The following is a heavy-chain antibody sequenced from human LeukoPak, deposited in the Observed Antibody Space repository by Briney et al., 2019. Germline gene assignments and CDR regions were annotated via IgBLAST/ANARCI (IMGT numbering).Heavy chain of an antibody. D-gene: IGHD5-12*01. J-gene: IGHJ4*02. Sequence: PSETLSLTCTVSGGSISSSSYYWGWIRPPPGKALEGIGSIYYSGSTYYTPSLKSRVTISVDTSKNQFSLKLSSVTAADTAVYYCARVIGGYDTYYFDYWGQGTLVTVSS. CDR1: GGSISSSSYY. V-gene: IGHV4-39*01. CDR3: ARVIGGYDTYYFDY. CDR2: IYYSGST.